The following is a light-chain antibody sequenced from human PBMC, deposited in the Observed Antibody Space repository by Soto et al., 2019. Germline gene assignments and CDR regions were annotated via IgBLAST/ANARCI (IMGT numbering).Light chain of an antibody. CDR3: QQYNNWPRT. Sequence: EIVMTQSPATLSVSPGERATLSCRASQSVSSNLAWYQQKPGQAPRLLIYGASTRATGIQARFTGSGSGTEFTLTIGSLASEDSAVYLCQQYNNWPRTFGQGTTVDLK. CDR2: GAS. J-gene: IGKJ1*01. CDR1: QSVSSN. V-gene: IGKV3-15*01.